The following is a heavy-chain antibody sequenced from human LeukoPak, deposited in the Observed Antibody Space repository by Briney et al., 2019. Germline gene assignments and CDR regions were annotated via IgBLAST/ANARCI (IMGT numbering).Heavy chain of an antibody. Sequence: PGGSLRLSCAASGFTFSSYAMSWVRQAPGKGLEWVSAISGSGGSTYYADSVKGRFTISRDNSKNTLYLQMNSLGAEDTAVYYCAKDRRIAVAGTTFDYWGQGTLVTVSS. V-gene: IGHV3-23*01. CDR3: AKDRRIAVAGTTFDY. CDR1: GFTFSSYA. D-gene: IGHD6-19*01. CDR2: ISGSGGST. J-gene: IGHJ4*02.